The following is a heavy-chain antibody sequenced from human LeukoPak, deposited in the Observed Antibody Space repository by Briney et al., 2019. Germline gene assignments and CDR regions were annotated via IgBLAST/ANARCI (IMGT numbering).Heavy chain of an antibody. CDR2: IRHDGSDK. V-gene: IGHV3-30*02. Sequence: TGGSLRLSCAASGFTFNDFGMHWVRQAPGKGLEWVTFIRHDGSDKYYIDSVKGRFTISRDNAKNSLYLQMNSLRAEDTAVYYCARGVWFGESDFDYWGQGTLVTVSS. J-gene: IGHJ4*02. CDR1: GFTFNDFG. D-gene: IGHD3-10*01. CDR3: ARGVWFGESDFDY.